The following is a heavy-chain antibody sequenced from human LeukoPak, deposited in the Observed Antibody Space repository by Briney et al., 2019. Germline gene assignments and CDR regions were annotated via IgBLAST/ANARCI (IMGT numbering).Heavy chain of an antibody. CDR1: GYTFTSYG. D-gene: IGHD3-9*01. CDR2: MNPNSGNT. Sequence: GASVKVSCKASGYTFTSYGISWVRQATGQGLEWMGWMNPNSGNTGYAQKFQGRVTMTRNTSISTAYMELSSLRSEDTAVYYCARGRRDDILTGYYMRPPSYWGQGTLVTVSS. J-gene: IGHJ4*02. CDR3: ARGRRDDILTGYYMRPPSY. V-gene: IGHV1-8*02.